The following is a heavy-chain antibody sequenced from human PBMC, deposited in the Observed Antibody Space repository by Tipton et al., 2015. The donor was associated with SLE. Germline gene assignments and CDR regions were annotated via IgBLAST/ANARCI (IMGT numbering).Heavy chain of an antibody. CDR3: VRDKRYFDSPVKY. CDR1: GVSTSSTNYY. CDR2: VYYGGRN. Sequence: TLSLTCTVSGVSTSSTNYYWGWIRQSPGKGLTWIGSVYYGGRNYYNPSLKSRVTISEDTPKNQFSLKLTSVTAADTAVYYCVRDKRYFDSPVKYWGQGILVTVSS. D-gene: IGHD3-9*01. J-gene: IGHJ4*02. V-gene: IGHV4-39*07.